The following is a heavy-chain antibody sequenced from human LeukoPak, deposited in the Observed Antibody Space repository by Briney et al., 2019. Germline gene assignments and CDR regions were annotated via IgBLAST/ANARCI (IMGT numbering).Heavy chain of an antibody. Sequence: GGSLRLSCAASGFTFSSYAMHWVRQAPGKGLEWVSYISSSSSTIYYADSVKGRFTISRDNAKNSLYLQMNSLRAEDTAVYYCAELGITMIGGVWGKGTTVTIS. CDR1: GFTFSSYA. D-gene: IGHD3-10*02. V-gene: IGHV3-48*04. CDR3: AELGITMIGGV. CDR2: ISSSSSTI. J-gene: IGHJ6*03.